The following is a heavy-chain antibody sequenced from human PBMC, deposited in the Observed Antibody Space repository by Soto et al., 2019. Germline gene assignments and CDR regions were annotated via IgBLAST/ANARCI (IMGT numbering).Heavy chain of an antibody. CDR3: AKGAGDRLSLGMDV. D-gene: IGHD1-26*01. Sequence: LRLSCAASGFSISDYGMEWVRQAPGKGLEWVALISYDGSNTYYADSVKGRFTISRDNSKDTLFLQMTGLRREDTAVYYCAKGAGDRLSLGMDVWGQGTTVTVSS. J-gene: IGHJ6*02. CDR2: ISYDGSNT. V-gene: IGHV3-30*18. CDR1: GFSISDYG.